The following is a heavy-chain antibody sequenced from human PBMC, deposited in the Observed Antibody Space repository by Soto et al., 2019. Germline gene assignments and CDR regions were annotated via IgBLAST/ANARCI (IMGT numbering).Heavy chain of an antibody. Sequence: EEQLVESGGGLVQPGRSLRLSCAASGFTFDDYAMHWVRQAPGKGLEWVSGIGWNSGAIGYADSVKGRFTISRDNAKNSLYLEMNSLRAEDTALYYCAKGLSVSYPLHWFDPWGQGTLVTVSS. CDR3: AKGLSVSYPLHWFDP. V-gene: IGHV3-9*01. CDR1: GFTFDDYA. CDR2: IGWNSGAI. D-gene: IGHD1-26*01. J-gene: IGHJ5*02.